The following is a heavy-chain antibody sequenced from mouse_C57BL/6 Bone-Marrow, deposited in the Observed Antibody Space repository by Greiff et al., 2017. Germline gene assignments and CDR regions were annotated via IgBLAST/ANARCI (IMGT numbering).Heavy chain of an antibody. D-gene: IGHD1-1*01. Sequence: QVQLQQSGAELVKPGASVKMSCKASGYTFTSYWITWVKQRPGQGLEWIGDIYPGSGSTNYNEKFKSKATLTVDTSSSTAYMQLSSLTSEHSAVYYGARRRGRLLRFDYWGQGTTLTVSS. CDR3: ARRRGRLLRFDY. J-gene: IGHJ2*01. CDR1: GYTFTSYW. CDR2: IYPGSGST. V-gene: IGHV1-55*01.